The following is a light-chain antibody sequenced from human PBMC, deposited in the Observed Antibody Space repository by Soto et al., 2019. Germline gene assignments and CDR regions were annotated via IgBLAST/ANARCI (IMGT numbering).Light chain of an antibody. CDR2: GAS. V-gene: IGKV1-39*01. CDR3: QQSYTSPLT. J-gene: IGKJ3*01. CDR1: QSISIY. Sequence: DIQMTQSPSSLSASVGDRDTITCRASQSISIYLNWYQQKPGKAPKLLISGASTLQSGVPSRFSGGGSGADFTLTISSLQPEDFATYYCQQSYTSPLTFGPGTRVEIK.